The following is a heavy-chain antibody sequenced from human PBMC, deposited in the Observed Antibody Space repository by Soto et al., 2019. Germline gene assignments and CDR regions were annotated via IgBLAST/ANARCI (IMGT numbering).Heavy chain of an antibody. CDR2: IYYSGST. CDR1: GGSISSGDYY. D-gene: IGHD5-12*01. Sequence: TSETLSLTCTVSGGSISSGDYYWSWIRQPPGKGLEWIGYIYYSGSTYYNPSLKSRVTISVDTSKNQFSLKLSSVTAADTAVYYCARDAEMATIGGWFDPWGQGTLVTV. J-gene: IGHJ5*02. V-gene: IGHV4-30-4*01. CDR3: ARDAEMATIGGWFDP.